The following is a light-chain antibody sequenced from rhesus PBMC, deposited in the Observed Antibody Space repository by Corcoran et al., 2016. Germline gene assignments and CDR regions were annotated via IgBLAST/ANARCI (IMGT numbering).Light chain of an antibody. CDR1: SSDIGGYND. CDR3: CSYRSGSTFI. CDR2: DVS. V-gene: IGLV2S9*01. Sequence: QSALTQPPSVSKSLGQSVTISCTGTSSDIGGYNDVSWYQQHPGTAPRLLIYDVSKRPSGVSDRFSGSKSANSASLTISGLRAEDEADYYGCSYRSGSTFIFGSGTRLTVL. J-gene: IGLJ1*01.